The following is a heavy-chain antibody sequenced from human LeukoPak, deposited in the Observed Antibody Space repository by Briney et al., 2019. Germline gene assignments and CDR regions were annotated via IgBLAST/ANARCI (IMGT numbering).Heavy chain of an antibody. CDR3: ARDSAIAAADPYYYYGMDV. V-gene: IGHV1-69*06. J-gene: IGHJ6*04. CDR2: IIPIFGTA. D-gene: IGHD6-13*01. Sequence: GSSVKVSCKASGGTFSSYAISWVRQAPGQGLEWMGGIIPIFGTANYAQKFQGRVTITADKSTSTVYMELSSLRSEDTAVYYCARDSAIAAADPYYYYGMDVWGKGTTVTVSS. CDR1: GGTFSSYA.